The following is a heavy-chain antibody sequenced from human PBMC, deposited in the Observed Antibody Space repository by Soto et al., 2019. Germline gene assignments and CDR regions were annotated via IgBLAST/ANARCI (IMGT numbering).Heavy chain of an antibody. CDR1: GYTFTYYG. D-gene: IGHD1-1*01. V-gene: IGHV1-18*01. Sequence: QVQLVQSGAEVKKPGASVKVSCKASGYTFTYYGLSWVRQAPGQGPEWMAWISGYNGNTNYAERFQDRVIMTTDTTTSTAYTELRKLRSDDTAVYYCARESWNADYYYYYGMDVWGQGTTVTVSS. J-gene: IGHJ6*02. CDR3: ARESWNADYYYYYGMDV. CDR2: ISGYNGNT.